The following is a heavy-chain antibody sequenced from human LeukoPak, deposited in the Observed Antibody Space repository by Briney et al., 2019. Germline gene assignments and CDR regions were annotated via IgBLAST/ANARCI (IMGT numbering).Heavy chain of an antibody. Sequence: GGSLRLSCAASGFTFSSYGMSWVRQAPGKGLEWVSYISSSGSTIYYADSVKGRFAISRDNAKNSLYLQMNSLRAEDTAVYYCARDLMDWFDPWGQGTLVTVSS. D-gene: IGHD2-8*01. J-gene: IGHJ5*02. CDR1: GFTFSSYG. V-gene: IGHV3-48*04. CDR3: ARDLMDWFDP. CDR2: ISSSGSTI.